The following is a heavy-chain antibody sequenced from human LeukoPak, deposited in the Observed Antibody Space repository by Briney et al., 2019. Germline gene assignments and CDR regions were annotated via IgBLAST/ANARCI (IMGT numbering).Heavy chain of an antibody. V-gene: IGHV1-8*02. CDR1: GYTFTSYG. D-gene: IGHD7-27*01. Sequence: ASVTVSCKASGYTFTSYGISWVRQATGQGLEWMGWMNPNSGNTGYAQKFQGRVTMTRNTSISTAYMELSSLRSDDTAVYYCARELGIFDGGDAFDIWGQGTMVTVSS. CDR2: MNPNSGNT. CDR3: ARELGIFDGGDAFDI. J-gene: IGHJ3*02.